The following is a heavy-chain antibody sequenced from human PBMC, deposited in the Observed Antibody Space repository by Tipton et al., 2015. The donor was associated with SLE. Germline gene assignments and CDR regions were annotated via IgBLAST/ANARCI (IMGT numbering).Heavy chain of an antibody. CDR3: AKGGYYDSKDAFDI. D-gene: IGHD3-22*01. V-gene: IGHV3-30*18. CDR1: GFTFSSYG. CDR2: ISYDGSNK. J-gene: IGHJ3*02. Sequence: SGFTFSSYGMHWVRQAPGKGLEWVAVISYDGSNKYYADSVKGRFTISRDNSKNTLYLQMNSLRAEDTAVYYCAKGGYYDSKDAFDIWGQGTMVTVSS.